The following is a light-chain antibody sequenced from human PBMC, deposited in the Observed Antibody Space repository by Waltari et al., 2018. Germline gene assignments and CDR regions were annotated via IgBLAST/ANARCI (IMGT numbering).Light chain of an antibody. CDR1: QSVLYSSNNKNY. CDR2: WAS. V-gene: IGKV4-1*01. J-gene: IGKJ2*01. CDR3: QQYYSTPPT. Sequence: DIVMTQSPDSLAVSLGERATINCKSSQSVLYSSNNKNYLAWYQQKPGQPPELLIYWASTRGAGVPDRFSGSGSGTDFTLTISSLQAEDVAVYYCQQYYSTPPTFGQGTKLEIK.